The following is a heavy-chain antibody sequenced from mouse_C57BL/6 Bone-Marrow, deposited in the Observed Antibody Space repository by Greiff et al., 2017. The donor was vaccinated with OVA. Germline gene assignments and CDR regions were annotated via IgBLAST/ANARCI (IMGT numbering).Heavy chain of an antibody. CDR3: ARKGLTR. CDR1: GYAFTNYL. Sequence: QVQLQQSGAELVRPGTSVKVSCKASGYAFTNYLIEWVKQRPGQGLEWIGVINPGSGGTKYNEKFKGKATLTADKSSSTAYMQLSSLTSEDSAVYFCARKGLTRWGQGTSVTVSS. J-gene: IGHJ4*01. D-gene: IGHD1-1*01. CDR2: INPGSGGT. V-gene: IGHV1-54*01.